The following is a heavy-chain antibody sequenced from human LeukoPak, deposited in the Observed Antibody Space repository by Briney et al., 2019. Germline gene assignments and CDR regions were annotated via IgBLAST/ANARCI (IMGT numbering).Heavy chain of an antibody. Sequence: SSETLSLTCTVSGGSISSSSYYWGWIRQPPGKGLEWIGSIYYSGSTYYNPSLKSRVTISVDTSKNQFSLKLSSVTAADTAVYYCASVSGSYGFDYWGQGTLVTVSS. CDR1: GGSISSSSYY. CDR3: ASVSGSYGFDY. D-gene: IGHD3-10*01. J-gene: IGHJ4*02. CDR2: IYYSGST. V-gene: IGHV4-39*07.